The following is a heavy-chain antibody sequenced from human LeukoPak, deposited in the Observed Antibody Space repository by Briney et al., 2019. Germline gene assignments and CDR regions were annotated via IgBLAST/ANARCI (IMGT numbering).Heavy chain of an antibody. Sequence: PGGSLRLSCAASGFTFSTFAMIWVRQAPGKGLEWVSAISGSGGSTYYADSVEGRFTISRDNSKNTLYLQMNSLRAEDTAVYYCAKLGLGFVVPAAIDYWGQGTLVTVSS. J-gene: IGHJ4*02. CDR3: AKLGLGFVVPAAIDY. CDR2: ISGSGGST. V-gene: IGHV3-23*01. D-gene: IGHD2-2*01. CDR1: GFTFSTFA.